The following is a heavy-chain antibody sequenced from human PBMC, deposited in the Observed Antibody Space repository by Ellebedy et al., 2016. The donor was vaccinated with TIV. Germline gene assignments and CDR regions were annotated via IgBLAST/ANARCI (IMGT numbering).Heavy chain of an antibody. Sequence: ASVKVSCXASGYTFTSYDINWVRQATGQGLEWMGWMNPNSGNTGYAQKFQGRVTMTRNTSISTAYMELSSLRSEDTAVYYCARAIKAGYRYYYYGMDVWGQGTTVTVSS. CDR2: MNPNSGNT. V-gene: IGHV1-8*01. D-gene: IGHD3-9*01. CDR3: ARAIKAGYRYYYYGMDV. J-gene: IGHJ6*02. CDR1: GYTFTSYD.